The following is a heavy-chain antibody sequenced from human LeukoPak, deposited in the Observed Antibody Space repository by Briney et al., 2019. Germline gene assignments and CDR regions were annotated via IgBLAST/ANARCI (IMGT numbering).Heavy chain of an antibody. CDR3: ARHLSSNWYNDKVFDF. Sequence: GESLKISCKGSGYRFGNYWIGWVRQMPGKGLEWMGIIYPDDSDIRYSPSFQGQVAISAGKSINTAYLQWSSLKASDTAVYYCARHLSSNWYNDKVFDFWGQGTLVTVTS. V-gene: IGHV5-51*01. CDR2: IYPDDSDI. J-gene: IGHJ4*02. D-gene: IGHD6-13*01. CDR1: GYRFGNYW.